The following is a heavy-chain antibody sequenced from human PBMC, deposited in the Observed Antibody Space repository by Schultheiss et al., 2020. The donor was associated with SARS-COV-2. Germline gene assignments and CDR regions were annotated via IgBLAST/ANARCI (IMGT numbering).Heavy chain of an antibody. CDR3: ARRERLLRGYYGMDV. J-gene: IGHJ6*02. CDR2: IYPGDSDT. CDR1: GYSFTSYW. Sequence: GGSLRLSCKGSGYSFTSYWISWVRQMPGKGLEWMGIIYPGDSDTRYSPSFQGQVTISADKSISTAYLQWSSLKASDTAMYYCARRERLLRGYYGMDVWGQGTTVTVSS. D-gene: IGHD1-1*01. V-gene: IGHV5-51*01.